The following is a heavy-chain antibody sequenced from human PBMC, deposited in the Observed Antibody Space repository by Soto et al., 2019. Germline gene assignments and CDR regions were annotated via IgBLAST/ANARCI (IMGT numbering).Heavy chain of an antibody. J-gene: IGHJ4*02. Sequence: QVQLVESGGGVVQPGTSLRLSCAASGFTFSSFGIHWVRQAPGKGLEWVAIVWYDGNHRFYADSVKGRFSISRDSSNNTVYLQMNGLRVDDTALYYCARDLYDTFGGYSRGFDHWGRGAQVTVSS. D-gene: IGHD2-2*03. CDR2: VWYDGNHR. CDR1: GFTFSSFG. V-gene: IGHV3-33*01. CDR3: ARDLYDTFGGYSRGFDH.